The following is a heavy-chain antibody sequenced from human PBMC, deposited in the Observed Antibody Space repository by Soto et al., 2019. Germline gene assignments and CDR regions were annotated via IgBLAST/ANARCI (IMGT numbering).Heavy chain of an antibody. CDR1: GGSFSGYY. CDR2: INHSGST. D-gene: IGHD5-12*01. J-gene: IGHJ6*02. V-gene: IGHV4-34*01. CDR3: ARGRRYSGYDYYYYGMDV. Sequence: PSETLSLTXAVYGGSFSGYYWSWIRQPPGKGLEWIGEINHSGSTNYNPSLKSRVTISVDTSKNQFSLKLSSVTAADTAVYYCARGRRYSGYDYYYYGMDVWGQGTTVTVSS.